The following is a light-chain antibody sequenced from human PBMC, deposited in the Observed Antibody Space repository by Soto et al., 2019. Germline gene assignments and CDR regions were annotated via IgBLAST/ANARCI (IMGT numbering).Light chain of an antibody. J-gene: IGKJ5*01. V-gene: IGKV3-11*01. CDR3: QQRNYWQVT. CDR1: QSVSSN. CDR2: DAS. Sequence: EIVMTQSPATLSVSPGERATLSCRASQSVSSNLAWYQQKPAQAPRLLIYDASNRATGIPARFSGSGSGTDFTLTISSLEPEDFAIYYCQQRNYWQVTFGQGTRLEIK.